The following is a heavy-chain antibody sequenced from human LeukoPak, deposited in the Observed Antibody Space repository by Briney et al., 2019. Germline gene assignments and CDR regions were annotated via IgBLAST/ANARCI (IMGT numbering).Heavy chain of an antibody. V-gene: IGHV4-59*01. D-gene: IGHD2/OR15-2a*01. CDR2: IYYSGST. J-gene: IGHJ4*02. Sequence: SETLSLTCTVSGGSISSYYWSWIRQPPGKGLEWIGYIYYSGSTNYNPSLKSRVTISVDTSKNQFSLKLSSVTAADTAVYYCARGISKTCFDYWGQGTLVTVSS. CDR1: GGSISSYY. CDR3: ARGISKTCFDY.